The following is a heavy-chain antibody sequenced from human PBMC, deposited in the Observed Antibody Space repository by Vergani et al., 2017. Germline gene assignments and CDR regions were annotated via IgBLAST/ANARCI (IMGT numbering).Heavy chain of an antibody. J-gene: IGHJ3*02. CDR3: ARDRGYSTGWYSAFDI. CDR1: GGSISDYY. D-gene: IGHD6-19*01. V-gene: IGHV4-59*01. Sequence: QVQLQESGPGLVKSSETLSLTCTVSGGSISDYYWNWLRQPPGAGLEWIGYIYKSGSSTYNPSLKGRVTISADTSKNQFSLKLTSVTAADTALYDCARDRGYSTGWYSAFDIWGQGTMVTVSS. CDR2: IYKSGSS.